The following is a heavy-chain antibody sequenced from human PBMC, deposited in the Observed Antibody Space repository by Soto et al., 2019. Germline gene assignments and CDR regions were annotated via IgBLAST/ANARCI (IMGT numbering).Heavy chain of an antibody. CDR3: AGSGYDLSY. CDR1: GFTFSSYA. D-gene: IGHD5-12*01. Sequence: PGGSLGLSCAASGFTFSSYAMSWVRQAPGKGLEWVSALSGSGGSTYYADSVKGRFTISRDNSKNTLYLQMNSLRAEDTAVYYCAGSGYDLSYCGQGTLVTVAS. J-gene: IGHJ4*02. CDR2: LSGSGGST. V-gene: IGHV3-23*01.